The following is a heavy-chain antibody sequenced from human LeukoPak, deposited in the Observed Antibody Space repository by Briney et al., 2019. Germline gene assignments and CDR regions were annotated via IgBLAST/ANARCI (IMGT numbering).Heavy chain of an antibody. Sequence: GGSLRLSCEASGFTFSRFAMTWVRQAPGRGLEWVSTIEQDSSATYSADSVRGRFAISRDNSKNSLYLQMNSLRAGDTAVYYCARERVGAEDAFDIWGQGTMVTVSS. J-gene: IGHJ3*02. CDR1: GFTFSRFA. CDR2: IEQDSSAT. D-gene: IGHD1-26*01. V-gene: IGHV3-23*01. CDR3: ARERVGAEDAFDI.